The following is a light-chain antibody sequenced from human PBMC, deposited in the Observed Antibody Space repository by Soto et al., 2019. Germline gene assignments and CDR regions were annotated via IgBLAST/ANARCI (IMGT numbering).Light chain of an antibody. CDR3: QQYGSSGT. J-gene: IGKJ1*01. CDR1: QSVSSI. Sequence: EIVMTQSPATLSVSPGERATLSFRASQSVSSISAWYQQKPGQAPRLLIYGASTRATGIPARFSGSGSGTEFTLTISSLQSEDFAVYYCQQYGSSGTFGQGTKVDIK. CDR2: GAS. V-gene: IGKV3-15*01.